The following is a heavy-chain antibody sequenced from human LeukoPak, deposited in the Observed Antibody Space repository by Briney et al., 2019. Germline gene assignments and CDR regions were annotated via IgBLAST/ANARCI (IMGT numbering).Heavy chain of an antibody. V-gene: IGHV4-34*01. CDR2: INHSGST. CDR1: GFTFSDYY. D-gene: IGHD6-19*01. Sequence: GSLRLSCAASGFTFSDYYMSWIRQPPGKGLEWIGEINHSGSTNYNPSLKSRVTISVDTSKNQFSLKLSSVTAADTAVYYCARGQGIAVAGTNWFDPWGQGTLVTVSS. CDR3: ARGQGIAVAGTNWFDP. J-gene: IGHJ5*02.